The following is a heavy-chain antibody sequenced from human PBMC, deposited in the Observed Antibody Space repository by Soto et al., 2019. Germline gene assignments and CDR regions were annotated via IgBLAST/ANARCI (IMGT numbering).Heavy chain of an antibody. CDR3: ASCVKVATIGINWFDP. J-gene: IGHJ5*02. CDR1: GGSISSSNW. V-gene: IGHV4-4*02. Sequence: QVQLQESGPGLVKPSGTLSLTCAVSGGSISSSNWWSWVRQPPGKGLVWIGEIYHSGSTNYNPSRKCPVTTSVDKSRTQFSLKLSSVTAADTAVYYCASCVKVATIGINWFDPWGQGTLVTVSP. CDR2: IYHSGST. D-gene: IGHD5-12*01.